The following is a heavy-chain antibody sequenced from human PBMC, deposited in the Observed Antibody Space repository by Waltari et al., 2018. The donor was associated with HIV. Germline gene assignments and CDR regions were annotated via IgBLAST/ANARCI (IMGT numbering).Heavy chain of an antibody. Sequence: QVQLVQSGAEVKPGSSVKVSCKASGGTFSSYAISWVRQAPGQGLEWMGGISPIFGTGNYAQKVQGRVTITADESTSTAYMELSSLRSEDTAVYYCASGSHPNDERGYSYGYFFIDYWGQGTLVTVSS. CDR2: ISPIFGTG. CDR3: ASGSHPNDERGYSYGYFFIDY. V-gene: IGHV1-69*12. J-gene: IGHJ4*02. D-gene: IGHD5-18*01. CDR1: GGTFSSYA.